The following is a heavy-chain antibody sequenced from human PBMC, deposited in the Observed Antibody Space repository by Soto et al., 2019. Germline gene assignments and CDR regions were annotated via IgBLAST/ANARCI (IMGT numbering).Heavy chain of an antibody. D-gene: IGHD3-9*01. Sequence: GGSLRLSCAASGFTFSNYNMNWVRQAPGKGLEWVSYISSNSGTIKYADSVKGRFTISRDNAKNSLYLQMNSLRDEDTAVYYCARDPGFDILTGSYISGLDYWGQGTLVTVSS. CDR2: ISSNSGTI. CDR3: ARDPGFDILTGSYISGLDY. J-gene: IGHJ4*02. V-gene: IGHV3-48*02. CDR1: GFTFSNYN.